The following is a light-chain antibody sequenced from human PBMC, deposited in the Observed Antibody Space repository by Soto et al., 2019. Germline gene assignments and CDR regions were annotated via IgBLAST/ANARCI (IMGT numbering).Light chain of an antibody. CDR2: KAS. Sequence: DIQMTQSPSTLSASVGDRVTITCRASQIFSNLLAWYQQKPGRAPTLLMYKASTLESGVPSRFSGSGSGTEFTLTISSLQPDDSATYYCQQYSAYPLTFGQGTRLEIK. V-gene: IGKV1-5*03. CDR3: QQYSAYPLT. J-gene: IGKJ5*01. CDR1: QIFSNL.